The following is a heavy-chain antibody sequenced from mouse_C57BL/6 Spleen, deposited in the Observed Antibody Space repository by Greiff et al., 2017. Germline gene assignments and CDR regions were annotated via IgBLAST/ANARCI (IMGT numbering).Heavy chain of an antibody. CDR2: ISSGGSYT. J-gene: IGHJ3*01. CDR3: ARQGYYGSVAY. CDR1: GFTFSSYG. V-gene: IGHV5-6*01. D-gene: IGHD1-1*01. Sequence: EVKLMESGGDLVKPGGSLKLSCAASGFTFSSYGMSWVRQTPDKRLEWVATISSGGSYTYYPDSVKGRFTISRDNAKNTLYLQMSSLKSEDTAMYYCARQGYYGSVAYWGQGTLVTVSA.